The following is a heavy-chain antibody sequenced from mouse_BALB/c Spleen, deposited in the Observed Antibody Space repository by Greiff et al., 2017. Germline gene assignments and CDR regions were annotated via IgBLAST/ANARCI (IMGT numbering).Heavy chain of an antibody. CDR2: IRLKSNNYAT. V-gene: IGHV6-6*02. CDR1: GFTFSNYW. Sequence: EVQGVESGGGLVQPGGSMKLSCVASGFTFSNYWMNWVRQSPEKGLEWVAEIRLKSNNYATHYAESVKGRFTISRDDSKSSVYLQMNNLRAEDTGIYYCTYDGYPHWGQGTLVTVSA. CDR3: TYDGYPH. J-gene: IGHJ3*01. D-gene: IGHD2-3*01.